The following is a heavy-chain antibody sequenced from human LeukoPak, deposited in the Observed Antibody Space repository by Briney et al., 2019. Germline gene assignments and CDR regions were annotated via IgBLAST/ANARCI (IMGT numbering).Heavy chain of an antibody. V-gene: IGHV4-39*01. CDR2: IYYSGST. CDR1: GVSISSSSYY. CDR3: ARHGSMSPIAAAGGLRTFDI. D-gene: IGHD6-13*01. Sequence: PSETLSLTCTVSGVSISSSSYYWGWIRQPPGKGLEWIGSIYYSGSTYYNPSLKSRVTISVDTSKNQFSLKLSSVTAADTAVYYCARHGSMSPIAAAGGLRTFDIWGQGTMVTVSS. J-gene: IGHJ3*02.